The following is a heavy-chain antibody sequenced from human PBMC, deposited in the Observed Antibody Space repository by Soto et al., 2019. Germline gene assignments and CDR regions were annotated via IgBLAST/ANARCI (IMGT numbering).Heavy chain of an antibody. V-gene: IGHV3-21*01. J-gene: IGHJ4*02. CDR3: ARDHSSTSCHFDY. D-gene: IGHD2-2*01. CDR2: ISSSSSYI. CDR1: GFTFSSYS. Sequence: PGGSLRLSCAASGFTFSSYSVNWVRQAPGKGLEWVSSISSSSSYIYYADSVKGRFTISRDNAKNSLYLQMNSLRAEDTAVYYCARDHSSTSCHFDYWGQGTLVTVSS.